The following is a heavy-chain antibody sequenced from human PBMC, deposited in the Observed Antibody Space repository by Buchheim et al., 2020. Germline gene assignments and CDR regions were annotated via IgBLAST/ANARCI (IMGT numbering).Heavy chain of an antibody. CDR1: GFTFSAYA. CDR3: ARDQAVVH. V-gene: IGHV3-48*01. Sequence: EVQLVESGGGLVQPGGSLRLSCAGSGFTFSAYAFNWVRQAPGRGLEWLSYIDKSSSGIYYAESVKGRFTISRDNAKGSVFLQINSLRAEDTAVYFCARDQAVVHWGQGTL. J-gene: IGHJ5*02. CDR2: IDKSSSGI.